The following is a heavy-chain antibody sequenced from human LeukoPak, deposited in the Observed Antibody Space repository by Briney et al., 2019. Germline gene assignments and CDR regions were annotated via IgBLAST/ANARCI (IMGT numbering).Heavy chain of an antibody. D-gene: IGHD2-2*02. J-gene: IGHJ4*02. CDR2: IFSGGST. CDR3: ARGRGHCSGTSCYTGFDY. V-gene: IGHV3-53*01. Sequence: GGSLRLSCAASGFTFSDYYMSWVRQAPGRGLEWVSVIFSGGSTYYADSVKGRFTISRDNSKNTLFLQMSSLRAEDTAVYYCARGRGHCSGTSCYTGFDYWGQGTLVTVSS. CDR1: GFTFSDYY.